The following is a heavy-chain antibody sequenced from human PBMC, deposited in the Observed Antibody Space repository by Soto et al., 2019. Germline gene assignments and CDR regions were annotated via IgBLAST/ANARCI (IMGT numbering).Heavy chain of an antibody. CDR1: GFTFSSYG. CDR3: AKRRPYALDY. V-gene: IGHV3-30*18. CDR2: ISYDGSSK. J-gene: IGHJ4*02. D-gene: IGHD2-2*01. Sequence: QVQLVESGGGVVQPGRSLRLSCAASGFTFSSYGMHWVRQAPGKGLEWVAVISYDGSSKYYADSVKGRFTISRDNSKNTLYLQMNSLRAEDTAVYYCAKRRPYALDYWGQGTLVTVSS.